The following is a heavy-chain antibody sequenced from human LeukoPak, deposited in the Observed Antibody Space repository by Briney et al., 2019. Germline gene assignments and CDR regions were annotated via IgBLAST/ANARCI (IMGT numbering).Heavy chain of an antibody. Sequence: GGSLRLSCAASGFTFSSYAMSWVRQAPGKGLGWVSAISGSGGSTYYADSVKGRFTISRDNSKNTLYLQMNSLRAEDTAVYYCAKDPGYGDYQYWGQGTLVTISS. D-gene: IGHD4-17*01. CDR1: GFTFSSYA. CDR3: AKDPGYGDYQY. CDR2: ISGSGGST. V-gene: IGHV3-23*01. J-gene: IGHJ4*02.